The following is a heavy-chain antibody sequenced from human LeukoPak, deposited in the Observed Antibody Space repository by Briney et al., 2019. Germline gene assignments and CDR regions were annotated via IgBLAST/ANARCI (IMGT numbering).Heavy chain of an antibody. CDR2: ISSSSSTI. V-gene: IGHV3-48*04. J-gene: IGHJ3*02. CDR3: ARVGLLWFGSDAFDI. D-gene: IGHD3-10*01. CDR1: GFTFSSYS. Sequence: GGSLRLSCAASGFTFSSYSMNWVRQAPGKGLEWVSYISSSSSTIYYADSLKGRFTISRDNAKNSLYLQMNSLRAEDTAVYYCARVGLLWFGSDAFDIWGQGTMVTVSS.